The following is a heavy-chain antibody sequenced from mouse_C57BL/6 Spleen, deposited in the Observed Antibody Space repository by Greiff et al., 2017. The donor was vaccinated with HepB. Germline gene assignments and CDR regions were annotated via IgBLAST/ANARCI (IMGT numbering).Heavy chain of an antibody. CDR1: GFTFSSYA. CDR2: ISDGGSYT. J-gene: IGHJ2*01. Sequence: EVKLMESGGGLVKPGGSLKLSCAASGFTFSSYAMSWVRQTPEKRLEWVATISDGGSYTYYPDNVKGRFTISRDNAKNNLYLQMSHLKSEDTAMYYCARDTAQALYFDYWGQGTTLTVSS. CDR3: ARDTAQALYFDY. D-gene: IGHD3-2*02. V-gene: IGHV5-4*01.